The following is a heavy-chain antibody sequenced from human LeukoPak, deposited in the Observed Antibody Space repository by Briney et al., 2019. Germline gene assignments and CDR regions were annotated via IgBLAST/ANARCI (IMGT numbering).Heavy chain of an antibody. CDR1: GYTFTDYY. D-gene: IGHD3-22*01. CDR2: IKPNSGGT. V-gene: IGHV1-2*02. J-gene: IGHJ4*02. Sequence: ASVTVSFKASGYTFTDYYMHWVRQAPGQGPEWMGWIKPNSGGTSYTQKFQGRVTMTRDTSISTAYMELSRLRSDDTAVYYCARDGHDSSGYYEDYWGQGTLVTVSS. CDR3: ARDGHDSSGYYEDY.